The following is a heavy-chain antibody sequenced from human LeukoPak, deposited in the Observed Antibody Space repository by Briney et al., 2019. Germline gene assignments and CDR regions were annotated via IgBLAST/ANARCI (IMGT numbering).Heavy chain of an antibody. V-gene: IGHV4-61*02. J-gene: IGHJ4*02. CDR2: IYTSGST. D-gene: IGHD3-9*01. Sequence: PSETLSLTCTVSGGSISSGSYYWSWIRQPAGKGLEWIGRIYTSGSTNYNPSLKSRVTISVDTSKNQFSLNLSSVTAADTAVYYCARRYYDLLTGYSENWGQGTLVTVSS. CDR3: ARRYYDLLTGYSEN. CDR1: GGSISSGSYY.